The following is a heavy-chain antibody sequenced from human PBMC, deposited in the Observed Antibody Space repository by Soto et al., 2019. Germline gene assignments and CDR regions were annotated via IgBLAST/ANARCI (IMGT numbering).Heavy chain of an antibody. CDR1: GGSISSTNYY. Sequence: QLQLQASGPGLGKPSETLSLTCTVSGGSISSTNYYWGWIRQPPGKGLEWIGSIYYSGSTYYNPSLKSRVTISVDTSKNQFSLKLSSVTAADTAVYYCARLFPHSGSYLDYWGQGTLVTVSS. V-gene: IGHV4-39*01. CDR3: ARLFPHSGSYLDY. CDR2: IYYSGST. D-gene: IGHD1-26*01. J-gene: IGHJ4*02.